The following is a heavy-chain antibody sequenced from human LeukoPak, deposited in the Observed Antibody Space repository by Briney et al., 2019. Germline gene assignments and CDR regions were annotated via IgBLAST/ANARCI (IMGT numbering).Heavy chain of an antibody. J-gene: IGHJ4*02. V-gene: IGHV4-4*02. D-gene: IGHD3-22*01. CDR3: ARDFDSSGYLTA. CDR1: GGSISSSNW. Sequence: PSETLSLTCAVSGGSISSSNWWSWVRQPPGKGLEWIGEIYHSGSTDYNPSLKSRVTISVDKSKNQFSLKLSSVTAADTAVYYCARDFDSSGYLTAWGQGTLVTVSS. CDR2: IYHSGST.